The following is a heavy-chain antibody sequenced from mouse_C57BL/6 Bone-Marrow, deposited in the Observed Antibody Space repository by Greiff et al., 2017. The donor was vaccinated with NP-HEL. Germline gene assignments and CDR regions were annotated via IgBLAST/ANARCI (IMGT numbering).Heavy chain of an antibody. CDR1: GFNIKDDY. J-gene: IGHJ2*01. V-gene: IGHV14-4*01. CDR3: TTPHMYYFDY. Sequence: LQQSGAELVRPGASVKLSCTASGFNIKDDYMHWVKQRPEQGLEWIGWIDPENGDTEYASKFQGKATITADTSSNTAYLQLSSLTSEDTAVYYCTTPHMYYFDYWGQGTTLTVSS. CDR2: IDPENGDT.